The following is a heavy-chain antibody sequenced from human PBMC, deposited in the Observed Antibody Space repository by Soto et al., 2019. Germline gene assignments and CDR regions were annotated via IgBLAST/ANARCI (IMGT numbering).Heavy chain of an antibody. CDR3: ARFLAAAGTVYYYYYMDV. V-gene: IGHV3-74*01. Sequence: GGSLRLSCAASGFTFSSYWMHWVRQAPGKGLVWVSRINSDGSSTSYADSVKGRFTISRDNAKNTLYLQMNSLRAEDTAVYYCARFLAAAGTVYYYYYMDVWGKGTTVTVSS. CDR1: GFTFSSYW. D-gene: IGHD6-13*01. CDR2: INSDGSST. J-gene: IGHJ6*03.